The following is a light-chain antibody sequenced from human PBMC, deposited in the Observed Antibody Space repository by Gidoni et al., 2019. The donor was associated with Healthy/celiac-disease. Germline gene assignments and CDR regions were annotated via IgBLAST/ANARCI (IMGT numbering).Light chain of an antibody. CDR3: QQCYSTPYT. V-gene: IGKV1-39*01. CDR1: QSISSY. J-gene: IGKJ2*01. Sequence: DIQITQAPSSLSASVGDRVTITCRASQSISSYLNWYQQKPGKAPKLLIYAASSLQSEVPSRFSGSGSGTDFTLTISSLQPEDFATYYCQQCYSTPYTFGQGTKLEIK. CDR2: AAS.